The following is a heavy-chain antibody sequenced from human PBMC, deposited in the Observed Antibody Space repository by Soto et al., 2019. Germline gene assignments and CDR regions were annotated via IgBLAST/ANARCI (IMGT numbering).Heavy chain of an antibody. CDR3: ARQSAYCGGDCYSYYYYYGMDV. D-gene: IGHD2-21*02. V-gene: IGHV5-51*01. CDR1: GYSFTSYW. CDR2: IYPGDFDT. Sequence: ESLKISCKASGYSFTSYWIAWVRQTPGKGLEWMGIIYPGDFDTRYSPSFQGQVTISADKSISTAYLQWSSLKASDTAMYYCARQSAYCGGDCYSYYYYYGMDVWGQGTTVTVSS. J-gene: IGHJ6*02.